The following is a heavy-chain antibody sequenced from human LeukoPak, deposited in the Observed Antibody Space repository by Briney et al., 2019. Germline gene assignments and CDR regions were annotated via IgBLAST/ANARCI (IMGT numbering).Heavy chain of an antibody. V-gene: IGHV4-31*03. CDR1: GGTISSGGSY. CDR2: IYYSGST. Sequence: SETLSLTCTVSGGTISSGGSYGNWIRKPPGKGLEWFGYIYYSGSTYYNPSLKSRVTMSVDTSKNQFSLRLSSVTAADTAVYYCARGLQIFDYWGQGTLVTVSS. D-gene: IGHD3-16*01. J-gene: IGHJ4*02. CDR3: ARGLQIFDY.